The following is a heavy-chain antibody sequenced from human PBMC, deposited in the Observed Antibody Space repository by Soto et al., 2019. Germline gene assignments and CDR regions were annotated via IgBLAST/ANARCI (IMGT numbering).Heavy chain of an antibody. Sequence: PSETLSLTCAVYGGSFSGYYWSWIRQPPGKGLEWIGEINHSGSTNYNPSLKSRVTISVDTSKNQFSLKLSSVTAADTAVYYCGRGEYYDFWSVYYPGYYYYGMDVWGQGTTVTVSS. J-gene: IGHJ6*02. CDR1: GGSFSGYY. D-gene: IGHD3-3*01. CDR3: GRGEYYDFWSVYYPGYYYYGMDV. V-gene: IGHV4-34*01. CDR2: INHSGST.